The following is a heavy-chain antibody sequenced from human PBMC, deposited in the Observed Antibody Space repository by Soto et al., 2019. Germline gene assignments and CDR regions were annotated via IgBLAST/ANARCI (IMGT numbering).Heavy chain of an antibody. CDR1: GGSFSGYY. CDR2: INHSGST. J-gene: IGHJ5*02. CDR3: ARCLHCSNGGRFDP. V-gene: IGHV4-34*01. D-gene: IGHD2-8*01. Sequence: SETLSLTCGVYGGSFSGYYWSWIRQPPGKGLEWIGEINHSGSTNYNPSLKTRVTISVDSSKNQFSLKLTSVTAADTAVYYCARCLHCSNGGRFDPWGQGALVTVSS.